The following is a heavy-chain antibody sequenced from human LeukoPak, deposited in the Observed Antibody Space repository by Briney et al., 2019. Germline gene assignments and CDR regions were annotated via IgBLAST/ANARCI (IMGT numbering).Heavy chain of an antibody. CDR2: IKTDGSEK. CDR1: GFKFNTYW. CDR3: AKGLWNFDC. Sequence: GGSLRLSCVASGFKFNTYWMTWVRQTPGKGLEWVANIKTDGSEKTYVNSVKGRFSISRDNAKNSLYLQMTGLRVEGTAVYYCAKGLWNFDCWGQGTLVTVSS. V-gene: IGHV3-7*01. D-gene: IGHD3-3*01. J-gene: IGHJ4*02.